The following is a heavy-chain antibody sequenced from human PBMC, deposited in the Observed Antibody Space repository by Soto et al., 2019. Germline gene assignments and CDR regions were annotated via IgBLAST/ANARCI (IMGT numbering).Heavy chain of an antibody. Sequence: QVQLVQSGAEVKKPGSSVKVSCKASGGTFSSYAISWVRQAPGQGLEWMGGIIPIFGTANYAQKFQGRVTITADESTSTDYMELSSVRAEDTAVYYCARVYSRVVTASGYFDLWGRGTLVTVSS. V-gene: IGHV1-69*01. CDR1: GGTFSSYA. J-gene: IGHJ2*01. D-gene: IGHD2-21*02. CDR2: IIPIFGTA. CDR3: ARVYSRVVTASGYFDL.